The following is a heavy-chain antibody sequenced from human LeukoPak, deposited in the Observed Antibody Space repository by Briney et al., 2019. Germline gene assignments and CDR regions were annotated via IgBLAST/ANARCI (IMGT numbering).Heavy chain of an antibody. Sequence: GRSLRLSCAASGFTFRNYGMHWVRQAPGKGLEWVAVISHEGSAKYYADSVEGRFTISRDNSKNTLNLQMNSLRAEDTAVYYCAKEQDPRVSAQPDYWGQGTLVTVSS. CDR3: AKEQDPRVSAQPDY. CDR1: GFTFRNYG. D-gene: IGHD6-13*01. V-gene: IGHV3-30*18. CDR2: ISHEGSAK. J-gene: IGHJ4*02.